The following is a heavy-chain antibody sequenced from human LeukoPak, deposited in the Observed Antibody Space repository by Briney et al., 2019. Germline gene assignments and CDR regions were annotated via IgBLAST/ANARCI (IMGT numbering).Heavy chain of an antibody. Sequence: GGSLRLSCAASGFTFSSHWMSWVPQAPGRGPERVANIKQDGSEIYYVDSVKGRFTISRDNAKNSLYLQMNSLRAEDTAVYYCARDKTVGATILDYWGQGTLVTVSS. D-gene: IGHD1-26*01. CDR2: IKQDGSEI. CDR3: ARDKTVGATILDY. J-gene: IGHJ4*02. V-gene: IGHV3-7*05. CDR1: GFTFSSHW.